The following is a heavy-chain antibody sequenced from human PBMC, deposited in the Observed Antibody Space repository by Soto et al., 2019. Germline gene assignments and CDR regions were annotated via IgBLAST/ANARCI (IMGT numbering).Heavy chain of an antibody. CDR3: ARGAIGYCSGGSCYYFDY. D-gene: IGHD2-15*01. CDR1: GFTFSSYA. CDR2: ISYDGSNK. V-gene: IGHV3-30-3*01. J-gene: IGHJ4*02. Sequence: GGSLRLSCAASGFTFSSYAMHWVRQAPGKGLEWVAVISYDGSNKYYADSVKGRFTISRDNSKNTLYLQMNSLRAEDTAVYYCARGAIGYCSGGSCYYFDYWGQGTLVTVSS.